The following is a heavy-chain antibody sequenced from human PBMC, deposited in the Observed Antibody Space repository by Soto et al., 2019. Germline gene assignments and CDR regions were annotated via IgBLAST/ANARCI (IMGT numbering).Heavy chain of an antibody. J-gene: IGHJ6*02. CDR1: GYTFTSYD. D-gene: IGHD3-3*01. CDR3: ARGGIGGFYDFWSGYGSRDGMDV. Sequence: ASVKVSCKASGYTFTSYDINWVRQATGRGLEWMGWMNPNSGNTGYAQKFQGRVTMTRNTSISTAYMELSSLRSEDTAVYYCARGGIGGFYDFWSGYGSRDGMDVWGQGTTVTVSS. CDR2: MNPNSGNT. V-gene: IGHV1-8*01.